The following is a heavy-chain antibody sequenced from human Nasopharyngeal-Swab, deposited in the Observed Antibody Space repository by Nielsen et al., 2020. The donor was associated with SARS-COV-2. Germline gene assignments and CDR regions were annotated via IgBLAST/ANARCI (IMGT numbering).Heavy chain of an antibody. D-gene: IGHD3-10*01. J-gene: IGHJ6*03. Sequence: WIRQPPGKGLEWIGSIYYSGSTYYNPSLKCRVTISVDTSKNQFSLKLSSVTAADTAVYYCARERGRGGIWNYYYYYMDVWGKGTTVTVSS. CDR2: IYYSGST. V-gene: IGHV4-39*07. CDR3: ARERGRGGIWNYYYYYMDV.